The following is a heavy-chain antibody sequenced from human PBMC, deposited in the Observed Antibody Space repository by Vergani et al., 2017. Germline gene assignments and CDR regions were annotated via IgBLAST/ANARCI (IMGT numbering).Heavy chain of an antibody. Sequence: QVQLVQSGAEVKKPGSSVKVSCKASGGTFSSYAISWVRQAPGQGLEWMGRIIPILGIANYAQKFQGRVTITADKSTSTAYMELSSLRSEDTAVYYCARDANIAVAGXFDYWGQGTLVTVSS. D-gene: IGHD6-19*01. J-gene: IGHJ4*02. CDR2: IIPILGIA. CDR1: GGTFSSYA. CDR3: ARDANIAVAGXFDY. V-gene: IGHV1-69*04.